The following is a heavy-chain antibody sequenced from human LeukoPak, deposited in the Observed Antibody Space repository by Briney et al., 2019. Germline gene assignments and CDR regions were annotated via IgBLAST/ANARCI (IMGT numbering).Heavy chain of an antibody. D-gene: IGHD2-15*01. Sequence: GGSLRLSCAASGFTFDDYAMHWVRQAPGKGLEWVSGISWNSGSIGYADSVKGRFTISRDNAKNSLYLQMNSLRAEDTAVYYCARDFAGYCSGGSCYNYYYYYMDVWGKGTTVTVSS. V-gene: IGHV3-9*01. J-gene: IGHJ6*03. CDR2: ISWNSGSI. CDR3: ARDFAGYCSGGSCYNYYYYYMDV. CDR1: GFTFDDYA.